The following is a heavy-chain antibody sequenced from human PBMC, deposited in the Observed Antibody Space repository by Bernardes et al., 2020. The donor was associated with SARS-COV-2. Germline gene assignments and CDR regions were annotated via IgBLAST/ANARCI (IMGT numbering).Heavy chain of an antibody. V-gene: IGHV3-23*01. D-gene: IGHD3-22*01. CDR3: AKALYYYDSSGRTFEY. J-gene: IGHJ4*02. CDR2: ISGSGVTT. CDR1: GFTFSSYA. Sequence: GGSLRLSCAASGFTFSSYAMSWVRQAPGKGLEWVSAISGSGVTTYYADSVKGRFTISRDTSKNTLYLQMNILRAEDTAVYYCAKALYYYDSSGRTFEYWGQGTLVTVSS.